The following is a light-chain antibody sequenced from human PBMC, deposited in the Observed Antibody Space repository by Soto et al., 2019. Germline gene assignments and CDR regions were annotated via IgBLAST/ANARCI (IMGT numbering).Light chain of an antibody. Sequence: EIVLTQSPGTLSLSPGERATLSCRASQSVSSSYLAWYQQKPGQAPRLLIYGASNRATGIPDRFSGSGSGTDFTLTISRLEPEDFAVYYWQQYCSSPYTFGQGTKLEIK. V-gene: IGKV3-20*01. CDR2: GAS. CDR3: QQYCSSPYT. CDR1: QSVSSSY. J-gene: IGKJ2*01.